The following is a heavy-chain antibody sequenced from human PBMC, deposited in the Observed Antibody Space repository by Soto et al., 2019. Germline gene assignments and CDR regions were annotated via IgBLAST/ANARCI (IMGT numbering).Heavy chain of an antibody. CDR3: ARERSSSWPSYYYYGMDV. CDR1: GGSISSGGYY. Sequence: SETLSLTCTVSGGSISSGGYYWSWIRQHPGKGLEWIGYIYYSGSTYYNPSLKSRVTISVDTSKNQFSLKLSSVTAADTAVYYCARERSSSWPSYYYYGMDVWGQGTTVTVSS. CDR2: IYYSGST. V-gene: IGHV4-31*03. D-gene: IGHD6-13*01. J-gene: IGHJ6*02.